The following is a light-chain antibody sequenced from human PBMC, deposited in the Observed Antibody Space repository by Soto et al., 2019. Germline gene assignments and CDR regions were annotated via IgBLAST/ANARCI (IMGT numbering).Light chain of an antibody. J-gene: IGLJ2*01. Sequence: QPVLTQSPSASASLGASVKLTCTLSSGHSSYAIAWHQQQPEKGPRYLMKLNSDGSHSKGDGIPDRFSGSSSGAERYLTISGLQSGDEADYYCQTWGTGIQVFGGGTKLTVL. CDR2: LNSDGSH. CDR3: QTWGTGIQV. V-gene: IGLV4-69*01. CDR1: SGHSSYA.